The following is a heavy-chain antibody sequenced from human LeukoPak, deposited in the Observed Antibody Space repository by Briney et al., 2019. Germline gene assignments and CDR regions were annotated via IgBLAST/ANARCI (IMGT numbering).Heavy chain of an antibody. Sequence: ASVTVSCKASGGTFSSYAISWVRQAPGQGLEWMGGIIPIFGTANYAQKFQGRVTITADESTSTAYMELSSLRSEDTAVYYCARSQGPGIAVAGRRGYYYYYMDVWGKGTTVTVSS. CDR3: ARSQGPGIAVAGRRGYYYYYMDV. CDR2: IIPIFGTA. D-gene: IGHD6-19*01. J-gene: IGHJ6*03. CDR1: GGTFSSYA. V-gene: IGHV1-69*13.